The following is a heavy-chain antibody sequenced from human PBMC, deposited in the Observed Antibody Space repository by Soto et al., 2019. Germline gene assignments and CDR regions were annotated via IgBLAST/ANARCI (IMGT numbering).Heavy chain of an antibody. J-gene: IGHJ5*02. CDR1: GGSISSYY. Sequence: PSETLSLTCTVSGGSISSYYWSWIRQPPGKGLEWIGYIYYSGSTNYNPSLKSRVTISVDTSKNQFSLKLSSVTAAVTAVFYCARSGGVVVATRYLNWFDPWGQGTLVTVSS. CDR3: ARSGGVVVATRYLNWFDP. CDR2: IYYSGST. V-gene: IGHV4-59*01. D-gene: IGHD2-15*01.